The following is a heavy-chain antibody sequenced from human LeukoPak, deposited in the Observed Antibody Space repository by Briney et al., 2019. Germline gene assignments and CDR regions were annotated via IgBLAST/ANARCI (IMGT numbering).Heavy chain of an antibody. V-gene: IGHV3-23*01. J-gene: IGHJ4*02. CDR1: GITLSNYG. CDR3: AKRGVVIRAVLVVGFHKEAYYFDS. CDR2: ISDRGGST. D-gene: IGHD2-15*01. Sequence: QPGGSLRLSCVVSGITLSNYGMSWVRQAPGKGLEWVAGISDRGGSTNYADSVKGRFTISRDNPKNTLYLQMNSLRPEDTAVYFCAKRGVVIRAVLVVGFHKEAYYFDSWGQGALVTVSS.